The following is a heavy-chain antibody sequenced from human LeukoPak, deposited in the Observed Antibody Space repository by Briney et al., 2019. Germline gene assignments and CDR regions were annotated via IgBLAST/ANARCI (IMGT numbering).Heavy chain of an antibody. V-gene: IGHV4-34*01. D-gene: IGHD3-9*01. CDR3: ARGPTVDYDILIGYYRFDQ. CDR2: INHSGST. J-gene: IGHJ4*02. Sequence: SETLSLTCAVYGGSFSGYYWSWIRQPPGKGLEGIGEINHSGSTNYNPSLKSRVTISVDTSKNQFSLKLSSVTAADTAIYYCARGPTVDYDILIGYYRFDQWGQGTQVTVSS. CDR1: GGSFSGYY.